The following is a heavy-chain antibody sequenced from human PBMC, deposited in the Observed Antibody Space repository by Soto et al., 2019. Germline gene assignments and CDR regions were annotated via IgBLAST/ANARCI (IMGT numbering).Heavy chain of an antibody. V-gene: IGHV3-23*01. D-gene: IGHD3-22*01. CDR1: GFTFSSYA. CDR3: PKVFHYSSRYYYDSSGQAGD. J-gene: IGHJ4*02. Sequence: EVQLLESGGGLVQPGGSLRLSCAASGFTFSSYAMSWVRQAPGKGLEWVSAISGSGGSTYYADSVKGRFTISRDNSKNTLYLQMNSLRAEDTAVYYCPKVFHYSSRYYYDSSGQAGDWGQGTLVTVSS. CDR2: ISGSGGST.